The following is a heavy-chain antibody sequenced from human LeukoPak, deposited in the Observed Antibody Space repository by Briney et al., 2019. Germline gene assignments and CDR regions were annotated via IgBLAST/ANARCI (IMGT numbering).Heavy chain of an antibody. CDR1: GFTFDDYA. CDR2: ISGGGGST. D-gene: IGHD3-22*01. V-gene: IGHV3-23*01. CDR3: AKDGRARYYYDSSGYPSYFQH. J-gene: IGHJ1*01. Sequence: GGSLRLSCAASGFTFDDYAMHWVRQAPGKGLEWVSLISGGGGSTYYADSVKGRFTISRDNSKNTLYLQMNSLRAEDTAVYYCAKDGRARYYYDSSGYPSYFQHWGQGTLVTVSS.